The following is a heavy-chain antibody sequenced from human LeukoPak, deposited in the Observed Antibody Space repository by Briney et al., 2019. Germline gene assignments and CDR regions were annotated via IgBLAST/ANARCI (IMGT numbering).Heavy chain of an antibody. Sequence: GGSLRLSCAASGFTFSSYAMSWVRQTPGKGLEWVSSISSNSSYIYYADSVKGRFTISRDNAKNSLYLQMNTLRAEDTAVYYCARDPYSGSYGNYYYYFMDVWGKGTTVTISS. CDR2: ISSNSSYI. D-gene: IGHD1-26*01. V-gene: IGHV3-21*01. CDR3: ARDPYSGSYGNYYYYFMDV. CDR1: GFTFSSYA. J-gene: IGHJ6*03.